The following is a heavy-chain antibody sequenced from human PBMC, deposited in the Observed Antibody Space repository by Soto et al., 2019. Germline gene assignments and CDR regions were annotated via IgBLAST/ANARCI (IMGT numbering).Heavy chain of an antibody. CDR3: ARGGEWDSVEAFGI. CDR2: IEYDGNNK. CDR1: GFSFSSYA. Sequence: QVQLVESGGGVVQPGRSLRLSCAASGFSFSSYAMHWVRQAPGKGLEWVAVIEYDGNNKYYADSVKGRCTISRDNARNTLYLQMNTLSAEDTAVYYCARGGEWDSVEAFGIWGQGTMVTVSS. J-gene: IGHJ3*02. V-gene: IGHV3-33*05. D-gene: IGHD3-10*01.